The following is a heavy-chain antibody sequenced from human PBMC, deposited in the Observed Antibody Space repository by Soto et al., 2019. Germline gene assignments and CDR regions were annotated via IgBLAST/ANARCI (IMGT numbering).Heavy chain of an antibody. J-gene: IGHJ4*02. Sequence: SVKVSCKASGGTFSSYAMSWVRQAPGQELEWMGGIIPIFGTANYAQKFQGRVTITADKSTSTAYMELSSLRSEDTAVYYCARTMVRGVIRESQDFDYWGQGPLITVSS. CDR1: GGTFSSYA. CDR3: ARTMVRGVIRESQDFDY. D-gene: IGHD3-10*01. V-gene: IGHV1-69*06. CDR2: IIPIFGTA.